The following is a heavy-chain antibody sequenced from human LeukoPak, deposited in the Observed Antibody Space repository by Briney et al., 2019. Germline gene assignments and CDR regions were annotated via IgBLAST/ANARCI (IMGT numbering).Heavy chain of an antibody. CDR3: ARSNPNRNALDL. J-gene: IGHJ3*01. D-gene: IGHD1-14*01. Sequence: SGRSLSPSWAPAALTLNSYLMRSASQAPGSGLEWQAYIKKDGTEENYLDSVKGRFTGSRDNAKNSLYLQMNSLRGEDTAVYYCARSNPNRNALDLWGQGTMVTISS. V-gene: IGHV3-7*01. CDR2: IKKDGTEE. CDR1: ALTLNSYL.